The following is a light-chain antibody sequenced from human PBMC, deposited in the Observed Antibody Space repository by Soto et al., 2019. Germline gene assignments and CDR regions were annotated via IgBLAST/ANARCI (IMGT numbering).Light chain of an antibody. CDR1: SSNIGNNY. CDR2: ENN. J-gene: IGLJ1*01. V-gene: IGLV1-51*02. CDR3: GSWDSSLSYV. Sequence: QSVLTQPPSVSAAPGQKVTISCSGSSSNIGNNYVSWYQQLPGTAPKLLIYENNKRPSGIPDRFSGSKSGTSATLGITGLQTGDEADYYCGSWDSSLSYVFGTGTNLTVL.